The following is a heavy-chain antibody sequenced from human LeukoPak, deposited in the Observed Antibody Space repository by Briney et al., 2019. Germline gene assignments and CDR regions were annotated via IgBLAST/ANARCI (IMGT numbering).Heavy chain of an antibody. CDR2: ISAYNGNT. D-gene: IGHD1-1*01. Sequence: ASVKVSCKASGYTFTSYDINWVRQAPGQGLEWMGWISAYNGNTNYAQKLQGRVTMTTDTSTSTAYMELRSLRSDDTAVYYCASSNRWKYYYYGMDVWGQGTTVTVSS. CDR1: GYTFTSYD. CDR3: ASSNRWKYYYYGMDV. J-gene: IGHJ6*02. V-gene: IGHV1-18*01.